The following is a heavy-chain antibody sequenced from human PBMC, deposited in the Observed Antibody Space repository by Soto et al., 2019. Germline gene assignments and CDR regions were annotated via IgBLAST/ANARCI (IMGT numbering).Heavy chain of an antibody. CDR3: ARGPFFARYQPFDA. V-gene: IGHV4-59*01. CDR2: IHVTGNT. CDR1: GGSMNNYL. Sequence: SETLSLTCTVCGGSMNNYLWSWIRQTPGDGLEWIGYIHVTGNTYHNPSLKSPVTMSIDASKTQFFLTLTSVTAADTAVYYCARGPFFARYQPFDAWGRGILVTVSS. J-gene: IGHJ4*02. D-gene: IGHD1-20*01.